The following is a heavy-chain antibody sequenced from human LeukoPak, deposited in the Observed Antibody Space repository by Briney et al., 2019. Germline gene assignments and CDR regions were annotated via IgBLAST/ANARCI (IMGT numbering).Heavy chain of an antibody. J-gene: IGHJ5*02. V-gene: IGHV4-4*02. Sequence: SETLSLTCAVSGGSISSSNWWSWVRQPPGKGLEWIGEIYHSGSTNYNPSLKSRVTISVDKSKNQFSLKLSSVTAADTAVYYCARHNVEMATITSYWFDPWGQGTLVTVSS. CDR1: GGSISSSNW. D-gene: IGHD5-24*01. CDR2: IYHSGST. CDR3: ARHNVEMATITSYWFDP.